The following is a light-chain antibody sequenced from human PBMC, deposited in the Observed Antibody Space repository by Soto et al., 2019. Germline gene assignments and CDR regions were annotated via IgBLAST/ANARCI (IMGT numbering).Light chain of an antibody. V-gene: IGKV3-11*01. CDR3: QQHTVSMYT. Sequence: EIVLTQSPATLSLSPGERATLSCRASQSVSSYLAWYQQKPGQAPRLLISRASTGATGIPDRFSGSGSGTDFTLTINRLEPEDSAVYYCQQHTVSMYTFGQGTKLEIK. CDR2: RAS. CDR1: QSVSSY. J-gene: IGKJ2*01.